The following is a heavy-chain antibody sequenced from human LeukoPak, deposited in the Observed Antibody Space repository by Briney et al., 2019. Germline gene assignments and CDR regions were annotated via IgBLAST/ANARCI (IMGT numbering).Heavy chain of an antibody. Sequence: PGRSLRLSCAASGFTFSSYAMSWLRQAPGKGLEWVSAISGSGGSIYYADSVKGRFTISRDNSKNTLYLQMNSLRAEDTTVYYCAKVAHRIHCIGVLPAAAGAFDTWGQGTMVTVSS. V-gene: IGHV3-23*01. D-gene: IGHD2-2*01. CDR3: AKVAHRIHCIGVLPAAAGAFDT. J-gene: IGHJ3*02. CDR1: GFTFSSYA. CDR2: ISGSGGSI.